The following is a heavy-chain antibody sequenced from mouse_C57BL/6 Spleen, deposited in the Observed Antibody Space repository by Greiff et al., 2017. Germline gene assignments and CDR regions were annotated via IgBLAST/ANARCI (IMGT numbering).Heavy chain of an antibody. CDR2: ISDGGSYT. J-gene: IGHJ2*01. CDR3: ARDQGLPPYYFDY. V-gene: IGHV5-4*01. CDR1: GFTFSSYA. Sequence: EVQLVESGGGLVKPGGSLKLSCAASGFTFSSYAMSWVRQTPEKRLEWVATISDGGSYTYYPDNVKGRFTISRDNAKNNLYLQMSHLKSEDTAMYYCARDQGLPPYYFDYWGQGTTLTVSS.